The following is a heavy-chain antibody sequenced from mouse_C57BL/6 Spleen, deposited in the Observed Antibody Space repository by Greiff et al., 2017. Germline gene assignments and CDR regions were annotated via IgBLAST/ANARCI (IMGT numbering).Heavy chain of an antibody. CDR2: IWSGGST. CDR3: ARLDY. V-gene: IGHV2-2*01. Sequence: QVQLQQSGPGLVQPSQSLSITCTVSGFSLTSYGVHWVRQSPGKGLEWLGVIWSGGSTDNNAAFISRLSISKDNSKSQVFFKMNSLQADDTAIYYCARLDYWGQGTTLTVSS. J-gene: IGHJ2*01. CDR1: GFSLTSYG.